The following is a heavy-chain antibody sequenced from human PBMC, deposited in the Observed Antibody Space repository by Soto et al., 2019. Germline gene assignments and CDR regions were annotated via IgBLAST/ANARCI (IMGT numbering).Heavy chain of an antibody. J-gene: IGHJ4*02. Sequence: ASVKVSCKASGYTFTSYDINWVRQATGQGLEWMGWMNPNSGNAGYAQKFQGRVTMTMNTSISTAYMELNGLRSEDTAVYYCARGTQEAGGFAMIFEVLPLYYFDYWGQGTLVTVSS. D-gene: IGHD3-3*01. CDR1: GYTFTSYD. V-gene: IGHV1-8*01. CDR3: ARGTQEAGGFAMIFEVLPLYYFDY. CDR2: MNPNSGNA.